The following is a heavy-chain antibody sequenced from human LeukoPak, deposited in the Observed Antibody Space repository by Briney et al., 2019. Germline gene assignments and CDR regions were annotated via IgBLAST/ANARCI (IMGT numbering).Heavy chain of an antibody. J-gene: IGHJ4*02. Sequence: SETLSLTCTVSGDSISGYYWTWIRQPPGKGLEWIGYIYYTGSTNYNPSLKSRVTISVDTSKNQFSLRLSSVTAADTAVYYCAREHCSTSNCYADYWGQGTLITVSS. D-gene: IGHD2-2*01. CDR2: IYYTGST. CDR1: GDSISGYY. V-gene: IGHV4-59*01. CDR3: AREHCSTSNCYADY.